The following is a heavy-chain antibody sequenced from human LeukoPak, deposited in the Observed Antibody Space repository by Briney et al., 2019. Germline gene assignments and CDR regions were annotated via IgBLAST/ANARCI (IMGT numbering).Heavy chain of an antibody. CDR3: ARTDGYSSPLGV. Sequence: SETLSLTCTVSSGSIDSYYWNWIRQPPGKGLEWIGYIYSSGSTDYNPSVNSRVTISIDRSKNQFSLKLTSVTAADTAVYYCARTDGYSSPLGVWGQGALVTVSS. CDR2: IYSSGST. D-gene: IGHD5-18*01. V-gene: IGHV4-59*01. J-gene: IGHJ4*02. CDR1: SGSIDSYY.